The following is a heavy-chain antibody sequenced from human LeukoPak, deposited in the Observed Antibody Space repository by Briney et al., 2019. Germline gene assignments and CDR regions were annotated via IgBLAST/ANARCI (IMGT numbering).Heavy chain of an antibody. Sequence: GGSLRLSCAASGFTFSNYAMSWVRQAPGKGLEWVSAISGSGDNTYYADSVKGRFTVSRDNSKNTLYVQMKSLRAEDTAVYYCARDREEYCSGGSCTNFDFWGQGTLVTVSS. J-gene: IGHJ4*02. CDR1: GFTFSNYA. D-gene: IGHD2-15*01. CDR3: ARDREEYCSGGSCTNFDF. V-gene: IGHV3-23*01. CDR2: ISGSGDNT.